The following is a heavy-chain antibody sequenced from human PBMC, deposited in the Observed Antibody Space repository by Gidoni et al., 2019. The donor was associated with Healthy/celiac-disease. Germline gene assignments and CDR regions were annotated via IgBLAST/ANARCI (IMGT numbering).Heavy chain of an antibody. V-gene: IGHV4-39*01. J-gene: IGHJ4*02. CDR1: GGSISSSSYY. D-gene: IGHD6-19*01. Sequence: QLQLQESGPGLVKPSDTLSLTCTVSGGSISSSSYYWGWIRQPPGKGLEWIGSIYYSGSTYYNPSLKSRVTICVDTSKNQFSLKLSSVTAADTAVYYCARHRAGIAVAGIDYWGQGTLVTVSS. CDR2: IYYSGST. CDR3: ARHRAGIAVAGIDY.